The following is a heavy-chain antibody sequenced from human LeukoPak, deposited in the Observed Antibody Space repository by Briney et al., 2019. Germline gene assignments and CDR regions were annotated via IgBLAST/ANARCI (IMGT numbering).Heavy chain of an antibody. CDR3: TTIGYSYGRS. D-gene: IGHD5-18*01. CDR2: ISGSGGRT. Sequence: PGGSLRLSCAASGFTFSSCGMSWVRQTPGKGLEWVSGISGSGGRTYQADSVKGRFTISRDNSKNTLYLQMNSLKTEDTAVYYCTTIGYSYGRSWGQGTLVTVSS. CDR1: GFTFSSCG. J-gene: IGHJ4*02. V-gene: IGHV3-23*01.